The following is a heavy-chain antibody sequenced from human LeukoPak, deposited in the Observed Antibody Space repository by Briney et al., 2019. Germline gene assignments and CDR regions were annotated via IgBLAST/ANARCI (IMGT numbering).Heavy chain of an antibody. CDR2: IKSKTDGGTT. V-gene: IGHV3-15*01. J-gene: IGHJ4*02. Sequence: SWIRQPPGKGLEWVGRIKSKTDGGTTDYAAPVKGRFTISRDDSKNTLYLQMNSLKTEDTAVYYCTTDPALTPSTAIYYFDYWGQGTLVTVSS. D-gene: IGHD1-1*01. CDR3: TTDPALTPSTAIYYFDY.